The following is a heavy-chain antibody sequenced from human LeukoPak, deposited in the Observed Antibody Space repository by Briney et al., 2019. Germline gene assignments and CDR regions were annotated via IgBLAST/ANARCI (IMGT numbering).Heavy chain of an antibody. CDR3: ARVGWLRPINWFDP. D-gene: IGHD5-12*01. CDR1: GGSISSGGYY. V-gene: IGHV4-31*03. Sequence: PSETLSLTCTVSGGSISSGGYYWSWLRQHPGKGLEWIGYIYYSGSTYYNPSLKSRVTISVDTSKNQFSLKLSSVTAADTAVYYCARVGWLRPINWFDPWGQGTLVTVSS. CDR2: IYYSGST. J-gene: IGHJ5*02.